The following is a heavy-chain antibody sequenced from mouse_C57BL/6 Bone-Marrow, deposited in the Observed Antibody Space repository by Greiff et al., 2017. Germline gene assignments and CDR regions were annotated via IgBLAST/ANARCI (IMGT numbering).Heavy chain of an antibody. Sequence: EVNLVESGGGLVKPGGSLKLSCAASGFTFSSYAMSWVRQTPEKRLEWVATISDGGSYTYYPDNVKGRFTISRDNAKNNLYLQMSHLKSEDTAMYYCARVNYDYPNYWGQGTTLTVSS. CDR3: ARVNYDYPNY. D-gene: IGHD2-4*01. V-gene: IGHV5-4*03. CDR1: GFTFSSYA. CDR2: ISDGGSYT. J-gene: IGHJ2*01.